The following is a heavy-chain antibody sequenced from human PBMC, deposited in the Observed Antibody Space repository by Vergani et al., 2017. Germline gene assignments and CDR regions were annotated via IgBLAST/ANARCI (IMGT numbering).Heavy chain of an antibody. CDR2: VDPEDGEK. D-gene: IGHD4-17*01. Sequence: EVQLVQSGAEVKKPGATMNISCKVSGYTFTDHYMHWVKQAPGKGLEWMGLVDPEDGEKIDAEKFKGRVTIAADTSTDTAHLELSSLRSEDTAVYYCATPQTVTTGGMEVWGQGTTVIVSS. J-gene: IGHJ6*02. V-gene: IGHV1-69-2*01. CDR1: GYTFTDHY. CDR3: ATPQTVTTGGMEV.